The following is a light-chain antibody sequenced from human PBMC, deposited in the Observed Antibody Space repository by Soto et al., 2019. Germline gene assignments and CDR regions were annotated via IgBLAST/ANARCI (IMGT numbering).Light chain of an antibody. V-gene: IGLV2-14*01. J-gene: IGLJ2*01. CDR1: TGDVGDYNY. CDR2: GVS. CDR3: SSYTVTNTLL. Sequence: QSALTQPAPVSGSPGQSITISCTGTTGDVGDYNYVSWYQQNPGKAPRLIIYGVSNRPSGISNRFSGSKSGNTASLIISGLQAEDEADYYCSSYTVTNTLLFGGGTKVTVL.